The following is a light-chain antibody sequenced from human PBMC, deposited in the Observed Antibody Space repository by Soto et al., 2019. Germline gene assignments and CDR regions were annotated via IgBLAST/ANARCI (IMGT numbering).Light chain of an antibody. Sequence: GLSQSPGTLSLSPGERATLSCRASQSVSNNYLAWYQQNPGQAPRIHIYGASGRGTGITDRFSGCGSETDFTLTIIRLEPVDFAVYYCQQYGSSRTFGQGTKVDIK. J-gene: IGKJ1*01. CDR3: QQYGSSRT. CDR1: QSVSNNY. V-gene: IGKV3-20*01. CDR2: GAS.